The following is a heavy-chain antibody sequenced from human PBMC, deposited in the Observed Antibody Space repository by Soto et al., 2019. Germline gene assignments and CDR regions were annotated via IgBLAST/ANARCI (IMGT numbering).Heavy chain of an antibody. D-gene: IGHD4-17*01. V-gene: IGHV3-30-3*01. CDR1: GFTFSSYA. CDR2: ISYDGSNK. J-gene: IGHJ3*02. CDR3: ARDYGDHDAFAI. Sequence: GGSLRLSCAASGFTFSSYAMHWVRQAPGKGLEWVAVISYDGSNKYYADSVKGRFTISRDNSKNTLYLQMNSLRAEDTAVYYCARDYGDHDAFAIWGQGTMVPV.